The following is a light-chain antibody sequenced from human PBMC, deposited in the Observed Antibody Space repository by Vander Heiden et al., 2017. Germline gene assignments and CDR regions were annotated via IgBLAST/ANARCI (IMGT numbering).Light chain of an antibody. CDR1: NIGSKS. CDR3: QVWDSASDHPVI. J-gene: IGLJ2*01. Sequence: SYVLPQPPSVSVAPGQTARITCGGNNIGSKSVHWYQQKPGQAPVLVVYDESDRPSGIPERFSASNSGNTATLTISRVEAGDEADYYCQVWDSASDHPVIFGGGTKLTVL. V-gene: IGLV3-21*02. CDR2: DES.